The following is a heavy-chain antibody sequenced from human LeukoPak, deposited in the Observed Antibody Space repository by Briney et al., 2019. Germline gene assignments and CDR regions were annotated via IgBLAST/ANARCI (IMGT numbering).Heavy chain of an antibody. J-gene: IGHJ6*03. CDR2: ISDSGGTT. D-gene: IGHD3-22*01. Sequence: GGSLRLSCAVSGITLSNYGMSWVRQAPGKGLEWVAGISDSGGTTNYADSVKGRFTISRDNSKNTLYLEMNSLRAEDTAVYYCAKDSSSYDWGYMDVWGKGTTVTISS. V-gene: IGHV3-23*01. CDR3: AKDSSSYDWGYMDV. CDR1: GITLSNYG.